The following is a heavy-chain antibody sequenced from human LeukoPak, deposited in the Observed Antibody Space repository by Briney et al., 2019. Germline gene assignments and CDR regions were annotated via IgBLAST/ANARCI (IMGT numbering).Heavy chain of an antibody. D-gene: IGHD4-23*01. V-gene: IGHV3-30*02. CDR3: AKDLDYGGPFDAFDI. CDR2: IRYDGSNK. CDR1: GFTFSSYG. Sequence: GRSLRLSCAASGFTFSSYGMHWVRQAPGKGLEWVAFIRYDGSNKYYADSVKGRFTISRDNSKNTLYLQMNSLRAEDTAVYYCAKDLDYGGPFDAFDIWGQGTMVTVSS. J-gene: IGHJ3*02.